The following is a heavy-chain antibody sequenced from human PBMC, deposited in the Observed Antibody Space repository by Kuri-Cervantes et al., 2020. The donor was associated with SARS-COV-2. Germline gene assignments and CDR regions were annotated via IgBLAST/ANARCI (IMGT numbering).Heavy chain of an antibody. J-gene: IGHJ6*03. CDR1: GYSISSGYY. CDR3: ARDRGALGYDFWSAQPGDYYYYMDV. CDR2: IYHTGGT. V-gene: IGHV4-38-2*02. D-gene: IGHD3-3*01. Sequence: SETLSLTCVVFGYSISSGYYWGWIRQPPGKGLECIGYIYHTGGTYYNPSLKSRVTISVDTSKNQFSLKLSSVTAADTAVYYCARDRGALGYDFWSAQPGDYYYYMDVWGKGTTVTVSS.